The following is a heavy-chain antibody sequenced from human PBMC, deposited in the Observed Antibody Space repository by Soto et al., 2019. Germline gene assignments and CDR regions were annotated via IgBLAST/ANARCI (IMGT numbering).Heavy chain of an antibody. V-gene: IGHV3-30-3*01. CDR2: ISYDGSNK. D-gene: IGHD6-19*01. CDR3: ARGPVAGNSYYFDY. J-gene: IGHJ4*02. CDR1: GFTFSSYA. Sequence: QVQLVESGGGVVQPGRSLRLSCAASGFTFSSYAMHCVRQAPGKGLEWVAVISYDGSNKYYADSVKGRFTISRDNSKNTLYLQMNSLRAEDTAVYYCARGPVAGNSYYFDYWGQGTLVTVSS.